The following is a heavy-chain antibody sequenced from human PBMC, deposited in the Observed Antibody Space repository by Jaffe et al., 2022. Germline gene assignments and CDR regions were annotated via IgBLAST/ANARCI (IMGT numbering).Heavy chain of an antibody. CDR1: GFTFSSYW. CDR2: IKQDGSEK. V-gene: IGHV3-7*05. J-gene: IGHJ6*03. CDR3: ARVSTYYYGSGAYYYYYYMDV. Sequence: EVQLVESGGGLVQPGGSLRLSCAASGFTFSSYWMSWVRQAPGKGLEWVANIKQDGSEKYYVDSVKGRFTISRDNAKNSLYLQMNSLRAEDTAVYYCARVSTYYYGSGAYYYYYYMDVWGKGTTVTVSS. D-gene: IGHD3-10*01.